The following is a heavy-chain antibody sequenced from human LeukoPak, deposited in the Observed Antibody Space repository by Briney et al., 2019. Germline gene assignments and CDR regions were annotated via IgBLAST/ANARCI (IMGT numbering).Heavy chain of an antibody. Sequence: LSLTCTVSGVSISSSNSYWGWIRQAPGKGLEWVSYIRSSGSTIYYADSVKGRFTISRDNAKNSLYLQMNSLRAEDTAVYYCARYIKGLYSSGIDYWGQGTLVTVSS. CDR3: ARYIKGLYSSGIDY. V-gene: IGHV3-11*01. J-gene: IGHJ4*02. CDR1: GVSISSSNSY. D-gene: IGHD6-19*01. CDR2: IRSSGSTI.